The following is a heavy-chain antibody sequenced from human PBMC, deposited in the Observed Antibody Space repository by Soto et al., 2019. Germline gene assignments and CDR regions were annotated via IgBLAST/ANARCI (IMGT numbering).Heavy chain of an antibody. Sequence: EVQLLQSGGGLVQPGGSLRLSCAASGFTFSSYTINWVRQAPGKGLEWVSGISGGGDKIWQPDSVKGRFTISRDNSKNTVYLQTNSLRADDTAVYYCVRWDGYGDYWGQGTLVTVSS. J-gene: IGHJ4*02. CDR2: ISGGGDKI. V-gene: IGHV3-23*01. CDR3: VRWDGYGDY. D-gene: IGHD5-12*01. CDR1: GFTFSSYT.